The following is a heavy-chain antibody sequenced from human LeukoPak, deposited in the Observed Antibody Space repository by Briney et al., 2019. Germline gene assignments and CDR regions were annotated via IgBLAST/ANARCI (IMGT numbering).Heavy chain of an antibody. J-gene: IGHJ4*02. CDR1: GFTFSSYS. Sequence: GGSLRLSCAASGFTFSSYSMNWVRQAPGKGLEWVSAISGSGGSTYYADSVKGRFTISRDNSKNTLYLQMNSLRAEDTAVYYCAKAPFITMVRGVISSYFDYWGQGTLVTVSS. CDR3: AKAPFITMVRGVISSYFDY. CDR2: ISGSGGST. D-gene: IGHD3-10*01. V-gene: IGHV3-23*01.